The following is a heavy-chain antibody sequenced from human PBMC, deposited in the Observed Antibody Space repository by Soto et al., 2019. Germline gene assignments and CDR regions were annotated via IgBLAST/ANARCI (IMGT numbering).Heavy chain of an antibody. CDR2: ISYDGSNK. D-gene: IGHD5-18*01. V-gene: IGHV3-30*18. Sequence: PGGSLRLSCAASGFTFSSYGMHWVRQAPGKGLEWVAVISYDGSNKYYADSVKGRFTISRDNSKNTLYLQMNSLRAEDTAVYYCAKDRLYLDTAMVRWDYYYGMDVWGQGTTVTVSS. CDR1: GFTFSSYG. J-gene: IGHJ6*02. CDR3: AKDRLYLDTAMVRWDYYYGMDV.